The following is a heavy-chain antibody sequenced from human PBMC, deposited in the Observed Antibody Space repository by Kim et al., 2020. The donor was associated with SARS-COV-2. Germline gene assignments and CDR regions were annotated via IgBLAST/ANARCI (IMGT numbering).Heavy chain of an antibody. CDR3: ARGSSYGADFDY. D-gene: IGHD5-18*01. Sequence: SETLSLTCTVSGGSISSGGYYWSWIRQHPGKGLEWIGYIYYSGSTYYNPSLKSRVTISVDTSKNQFSLKLSSVTAADTAVYYCARGSSYGADFDYWGQGTLVTVSS. J-gene: IGHJ4*02. V-gene: IGHV4-31*03. CDR1: GGSISSGGYY. CDR2: IYYSGST.